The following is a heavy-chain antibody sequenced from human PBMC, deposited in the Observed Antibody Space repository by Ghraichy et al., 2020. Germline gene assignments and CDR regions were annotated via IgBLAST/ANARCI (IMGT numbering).Heavy chain of an antibody. Sequence: GGSLRLSCAASGFTFSSYVMSWVRQAPGKGLEWVSGISDSGGRTSYADALKARFTISRDNTKSTLYLQMNSLRGEDTAVYYCAKARDGSSWYLFDPWGQGTLVTVSS. J-gene: IGHJ5*02. V-gene: IGHV3-23*01. D-gene: IGHD6-13*01. CDR3: AKARDGSSWYLFDP. CDR1: GFTFSSYV. CDR2: ISDSGGRT.